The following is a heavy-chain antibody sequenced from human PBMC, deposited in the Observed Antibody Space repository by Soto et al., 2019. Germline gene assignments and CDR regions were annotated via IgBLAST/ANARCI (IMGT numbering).Heavy chain of an antibody. CDR2: IYYSGST. CDR3: ARSLKLGVVISGNFDY. Sequence: SETLSLTCTVSGGSISSSSYYWGWIRQPPGKGLEWIGSIYYSGSTYYNPSLKSRVTISVDTSKNQFSLKLSSVTAADTAVYYCARSLKLGVVISGNFDYWGQGTLVTVSS. D-gene: IGHD3-3*01. V-gene: IGHV4-39*01. CDR1: GGSISSSSYY. J-gene: IGHJ4*02.